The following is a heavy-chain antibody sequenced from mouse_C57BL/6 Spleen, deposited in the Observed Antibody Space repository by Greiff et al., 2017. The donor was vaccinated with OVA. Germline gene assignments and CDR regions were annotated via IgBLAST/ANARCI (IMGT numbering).Heavy chain of an antibody. Sequence: QVHVKQSGAELVKPGASVKISCKASGYAFSSYWMNWVKQRPGKGLEWIGQIYPGDGDTNYNGKFKGKATLTADKSSREAYMQLSSLTSEDSAVYVCARKLGLYYAMDYWGQGTSVTVSS. CDR2: IYPGDGDT. CDR1: GYAFSSYW. J-gene: IGHJ4*01. CDR3: ARKLGLYYAMDY. D-gene: IGHD4-1*01. V-gene: IGHV1-80*01.